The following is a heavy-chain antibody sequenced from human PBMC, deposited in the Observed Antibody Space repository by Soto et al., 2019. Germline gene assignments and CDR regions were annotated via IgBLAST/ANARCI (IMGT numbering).Heavy chain of an antibody. CDR1: GFTFSSYA. CDR3: ARVRQQCLVSAHFFDY. V-gene: IGHV3-30-3*01. D-gene: IGHD6-19*01. Sequence: QVQLVESGGGVVQPGRSLRLSCAASGFTFSSYAMHWVRQAPGKGLEWVALISYDGSNIHYADSVKGRFTISRDNSKNTLSLQMNSLRAEDTAVYYCARVRQQCLVSAHFFDYWGQGTLVTVSS. CDR2: ISYDGSNI. J-gene: IGHJ4*02.